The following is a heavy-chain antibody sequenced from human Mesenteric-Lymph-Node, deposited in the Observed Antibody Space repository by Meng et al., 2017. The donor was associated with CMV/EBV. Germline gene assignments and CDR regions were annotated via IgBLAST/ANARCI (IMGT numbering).Heavy chain of an antibody. V-gene: IGHV3-49*03. CDR1: GFSFGACG. CDR2: IRSNTYGESP. CDR3: ARGVVGATPFDY. Sequence: GGSLRLSCTVSGFSFGACGLNWFRQPPGKGLEWVTFIRSNTYGESPQYAASVQGRFTVSRDDPKNVAYLQMNSLKTEDTGVYYCARGVVGATPFDYWGQGTLVTVSS. J-gene: IGHJ4*02. D-gene: IGHD1-26*01.